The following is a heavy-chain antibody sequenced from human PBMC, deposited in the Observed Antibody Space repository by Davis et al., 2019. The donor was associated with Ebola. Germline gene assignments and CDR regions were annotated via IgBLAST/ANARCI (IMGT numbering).Heavy chain of an antibody. CDR3: AKDSGWQMSP. CDR1: GFTFSNFY. V-gene: IGHV3-7*01. D-gene: IGHD6-19*01. J-gene: IGHJ5*02. CDR2: IKEDGSEK. Sequence: PGGSLRLSCAASGFTFSNFYMSWVRQAPGKGLEWVGKIKEDGSEKFYLESVKGRFTISRDNARNSVYLQMNNLRGEDTAVYYCAKDSGWQMSPWGQGTLVIVSS.